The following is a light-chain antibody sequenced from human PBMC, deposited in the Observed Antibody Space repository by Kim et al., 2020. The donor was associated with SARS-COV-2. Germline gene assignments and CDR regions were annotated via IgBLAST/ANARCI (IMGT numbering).Light chain of an antibody. Sequence: QTVTISCTGSSSNIRADYAVHWYQQFPGTAPKLLIYSNTNRPSGVPDRFSGSKSGTSASLAITGLQPEDEADYCCQSYDSSLSGSVFGGGTQLTVL. CDR1: SSNIRADYA. CDR3: QSYDSSLSGSV. CDR2: SNT. J-gene: IGLJ3*02. V-gene: IGLV1-40*01.